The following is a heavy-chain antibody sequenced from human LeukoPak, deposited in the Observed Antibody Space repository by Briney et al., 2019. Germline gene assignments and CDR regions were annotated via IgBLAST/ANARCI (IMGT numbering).Heavy chain of an antibody. CDR3: ARARGYSSGDYYMDV. V-gene: IGHV3-30*04. Sequence: GGSLRLSCAASGFTFSSYAMHWVRQAPGKGLEWVVVISYDGSNKYYADSVKGRFTISRDNSKNTLYLQMNSLRAEDTAVYYCARARGYSSGDYYMDVWGKGTTVTVSS. CDR1: GFTFSSYA. D-gene: IGHD5-18*01. CDR2: ISYDGSNK. J-gene: IGHJ6*03.